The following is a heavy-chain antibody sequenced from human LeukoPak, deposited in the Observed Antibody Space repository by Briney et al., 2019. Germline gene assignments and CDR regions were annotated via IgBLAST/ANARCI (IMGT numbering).Heavy chain of an antibody. CDR1: DGSISSSDYY. CDR3: AREDPMVRGVTDY. D-gene: IGHD3-10*01. V-gene: IGHV4-39*07. J-gene: IGHJ4*02. CDR2: ISYSGST. Sequence: SETLSLTCTVSDGSISSSDYYWGWIRQPPGKGLEWIGSISYSGSTYYNPSLKSRVTISVDTSKNQLSLKLSSVAAADTAVYYCAREDPMVRGVTDYWGQGTLVTVSS.